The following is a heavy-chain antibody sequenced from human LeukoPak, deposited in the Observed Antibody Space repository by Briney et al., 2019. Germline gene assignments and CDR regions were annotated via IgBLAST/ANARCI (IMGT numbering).Heavy chain of an antibody. Sequence: ASVKVSCKASGYTFTSYGISWVRQAPGQGLEWMGWINPNSGGTNYAQKFQGRVTMTRDTSISTAYMELSRLRSDDTAVYYCARVNRDSSSGPGYYFDYWGQGTLVTVSS. CDR2: INPNSGGT. J-gene: IGHJ4*02. CDR1: GYTFTSYG. D-gene: IGHD6-13*01. CDR3: ARVNRDSSSGPGYYFDY. V-gene: IGHV1-2*02.